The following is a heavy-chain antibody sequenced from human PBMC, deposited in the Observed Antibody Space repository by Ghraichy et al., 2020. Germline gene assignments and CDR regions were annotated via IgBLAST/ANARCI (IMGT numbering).Heavy chain of an antibody. Sequence: GESLNISCAASGFTFSNFAMTWVRQAPGKGLEWVSFITYSGGSTYYADSVRGRFTISRDDSKNTLYLQMNSLRAEDTAVYYCAKNWNLDYWGQGTLVTVSS. D-gene: IGHD1-1*01. J-gene: IGHJ4*02. CDR2: ITYSGGST. CDR3: AKNWNLDY. CDR1: GFTFSNFA. V-gene: IGHV3-23*01.